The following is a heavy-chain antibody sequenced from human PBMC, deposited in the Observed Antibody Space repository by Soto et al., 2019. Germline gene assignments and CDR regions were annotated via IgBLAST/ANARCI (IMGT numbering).Heavy chain of an antibody. CDR2: IYYSGST. V-gene: IGHV4-30-4*01. CDR1: GRSLSSGDYY. J-gene: IGHJ4*02. Sequence: TLSLTCTVSGRSLSSGDYYWSWIRQPPGKGLEWIGYIYYSGSTYYNPSLKSRVTISVVTSKIQFSLKLSSVTAADTAVYYCAREDFYGSNIFAYWGQGTLVTVTS. D-gene: IGHD3-10*01. CDR3: AREDFYGSNIFAY.